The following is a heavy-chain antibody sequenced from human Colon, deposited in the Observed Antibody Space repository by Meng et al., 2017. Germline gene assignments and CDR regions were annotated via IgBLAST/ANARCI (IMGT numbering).Heavy chain of an antibody. Sequence: SCPGLVQPSQTLSLTFPVSGGSISSGDYYWSWIRQPPGKGLEWIGYIYYSGSTYSNASLKSRVTISIDRSKNQFSLRLSTVTAADTAVYYCARGRGSYSSIDFWGQGTLVTVSS. CDR2: IYYSGST. CDR3: ARGRGSYSSIDF. V-gene: IGHV4-30-4*01. D-gene: IGHD1-26*01. CDR1: GGSISSGDYY. J-gene: IGHJ4*02.